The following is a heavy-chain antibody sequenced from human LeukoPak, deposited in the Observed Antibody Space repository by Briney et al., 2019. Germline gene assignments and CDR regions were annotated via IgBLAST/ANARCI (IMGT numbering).Heavy chain of an antibody. D-gene: IGHD1-26*01. V-gene: IGHV3-9*01. CDR2: ISWNSGSI. CDR1: GFTFDDYA. CDR3: AKDKPNNSGSYPDAFDI. J-gene: IGHJ3*02. Sequence: GGSLRLSCAASGFTFDDYAMHWVRQAPGKGLEWVSGISWNSGSIGYADSVKGRFTISRDNAKNSLYLQMNSLRAEDTALYYCAKDKPNNSGSYPDAFDIWGQGTMVTVSS.